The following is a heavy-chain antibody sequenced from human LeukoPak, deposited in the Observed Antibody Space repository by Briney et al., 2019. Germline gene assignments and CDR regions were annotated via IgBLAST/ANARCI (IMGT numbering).Heavy chain of an antibody. J-gene: IGHJ3*02. V-gene: IGHV4-39*07. Sequence: SETLSLTCTVSGGSINSSSFYWDWIRQPPGKGLEWIGNIYYSGSTYYNPSLKSRVTISVDTSKNQISLKLSSVTAADTAVYYCARALRDYSAFDIWGQGTMVTVSS. CDR1: GGSINSSSFY. CDR2: IYYSGST. CDR3: ARALRDYSAFDI. D-gene: IGHD4-11*01.